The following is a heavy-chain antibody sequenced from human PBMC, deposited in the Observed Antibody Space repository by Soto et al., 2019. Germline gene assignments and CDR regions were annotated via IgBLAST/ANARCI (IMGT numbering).Heavy chain of an antibody. Sequence: QITLKESGPTLVKPTQTLTLTCTFSGFSLSTSGVGVGWIRQPPGKALEWLALIYWDDDKRYSPSLKSRLTITKDTSKNQVVLTMTNVDPVDTATYYCAHRPLWFGEPTYNWFDPWGQGTLVTVSS. CDR3: AHRPLWFGEPTYNWFDP. CDR2: IYWDDDK. D-gene: IGHD3-10*01. J-gene: IGHJ5*02. V-gene: IGHV2-5*02. CDR1: GFSLSTSGVG.